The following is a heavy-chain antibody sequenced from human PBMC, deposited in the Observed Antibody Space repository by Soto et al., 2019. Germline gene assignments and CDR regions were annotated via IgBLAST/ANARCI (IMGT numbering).Heavy chain of an antibody. V-gene: IGHV3-23*01. Sequence: GGSLRLSCAASGFTFRSYAMNWVRQAPGKGLEWVSAISASGGTTYYADSVKGRFTISRDNSKSTLYLQMNSLRAEDTAVYYCAKDLGNYYYDSSGYSSYGMDVWGQGTTGTVSS. D-gene: IGHD3-22*01. CDR3: AKDLGNYYYDSSGYSSYGMDV. J-gene: IGHJ6*02. CDR2: ISASGGTT. CDR1: GFTFRSYA.